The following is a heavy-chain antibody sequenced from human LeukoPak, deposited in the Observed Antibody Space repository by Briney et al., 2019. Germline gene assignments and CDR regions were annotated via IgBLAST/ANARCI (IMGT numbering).Heavy chain of an antibody. CDR1: GFTFSNYE. V-gene: IGHV3-48*03. CDR3: AKDATAAVGTVYMDV. Sequence: GGSLRLSCAASGFTFSNYEMNWVRQAPGKGLEWISHISNTGDIIHYADSVEGRFTISRDNAKNSLYLQMNSLRAEDTAVYYCAKDATAAVGTVYMDVWGKGPRSPSP. D-gene: IGHD6-13*01. CDR2: ISNTGDII. J-gene: IGHJ6*03.